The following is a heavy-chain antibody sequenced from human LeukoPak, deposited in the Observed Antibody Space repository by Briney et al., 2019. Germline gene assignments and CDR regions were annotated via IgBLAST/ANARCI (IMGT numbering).Heavy chain of an antibody. CDR1: GFTVSSNY. J-gene: IGHJ5*02. Sequence: GGSLRLSCAASGFTVSSNYMSWVRQAPGKGLEWVSVIYSGGSTYYADSVKGRLTISRDNSKNTLYLQMNSLRAEDTAVYYCARDRGAAAFWFDPWGQGTLVTVSS. V-gene: IGHV3-66*01. D-gene: IGHD6-13*01. CDR3: ARDRGAAAFWFDP. CDR2: IYSGGST.